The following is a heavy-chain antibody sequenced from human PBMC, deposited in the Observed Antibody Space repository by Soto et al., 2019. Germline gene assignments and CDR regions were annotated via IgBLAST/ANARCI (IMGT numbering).Heavy chain of an antibody. Sequence: QITLKESGPPLVKPTQTLTLTCTFSGFSLSSSGVNVGWIRQPPGKALEWLALIYWDDDKRYSPSLESRLTITKDTSKNQVLLTMTNMDPVDTATYYCTHSRLPSALTTSAEFFQHWGQGNLVTVSS. J-gene: IGHJ1*01. V-gene: IGHV2-5*02. CDR2: IYWDDDK. D-gene: IGHD4-17*01. CDR1: GFSLSSSGVN. CDR3: THSRLPSALTTSAEFFQH.